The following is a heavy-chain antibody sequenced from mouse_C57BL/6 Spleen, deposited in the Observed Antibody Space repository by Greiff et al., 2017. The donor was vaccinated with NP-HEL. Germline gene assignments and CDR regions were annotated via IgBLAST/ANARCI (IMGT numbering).Heavy chain of an antibody. Sequence: EVKLVESGGDLVKPGGSLKLSCAASGFTFSSYGMSWVRQTPDKRLEWVATISSGGSYTYYPDSVKGRFTISRDNAKNTLYLQMSSLKSEDTAMYYCASHNYYGSSYEAMDYWGQGTSVTVSS. J-gene: IGHJ4*01. D-gene: IGHD1-1*01. CDR3: ASHNYYGSSYEAMDY. CDR1: GFTFSSYG. V-gene: IGHV5-6*02. CDR2: ISSGGSYT.